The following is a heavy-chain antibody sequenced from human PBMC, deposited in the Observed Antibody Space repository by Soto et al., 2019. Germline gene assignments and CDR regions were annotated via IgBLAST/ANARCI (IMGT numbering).Heavy chain of an antibody. CDR2: INSDGSTS. J-gene: IGHJ6*03. CDR3: ARGDCVCGSCYSLAGSYYYYMDV. CDR1: GFTFSNYW. V-gene: IGHV3-74*01. D-gene: IGHD2-15*01. Sequence: EVQLVESGGGLVQPGGSLRLSCAASGFTFSNYWMYWVRQAPGKGLVWVSRINSDGSTSIYADSVKGRFTISRDNAKGTLYLQMNSLRAEYTAVYYCARGDCVCGSCYSLAGSYYYYMDVWGKGTTSTV.